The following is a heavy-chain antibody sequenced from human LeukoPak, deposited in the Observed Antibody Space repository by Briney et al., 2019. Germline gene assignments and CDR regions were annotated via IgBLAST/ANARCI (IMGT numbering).Heavy chain of an antibody. CDR2: ISWNSGSI. D-gene: IGHD6-19*01. CDR3: AKDHSGWYFGNGDYYYGMDV. V-gene: IGHV3-9*01. CDR1: GFTFDDYA. J-gene: IGHJ6*02. Sequence: GRSLRLSCAASGFTFDDYAMHWVRQAPGKGLEWVSGISWNSGSIGYADSVKGRFTISRDNAKNSLYLQMNSLRAEDTALYYWAKDHSGWYFGNGDYYYGMDVWGQGTTVTVSS.